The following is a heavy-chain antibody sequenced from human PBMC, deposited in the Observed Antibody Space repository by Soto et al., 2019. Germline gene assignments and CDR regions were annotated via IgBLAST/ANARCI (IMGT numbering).Heavy chain of an antibody. Sequence: GGSLRLSCAASGFTFSSYAMSWVRRAPGKGLEWVSAMSGSGGSTYYADSVKGRFPISRDNSKNTLYLQMNSLRAEDTAVYYCAKGSTIVVVVADGMDGWVRGTTVTVSS. J-gene: IGHJ6*02. CDR3: AKGSTIVVVVADGMDG. D-gene: IGHD2-15*01. CDR2: MSGSGGST. V-gene: IGHV3-23*01. CDR1: GFTFSSYA.